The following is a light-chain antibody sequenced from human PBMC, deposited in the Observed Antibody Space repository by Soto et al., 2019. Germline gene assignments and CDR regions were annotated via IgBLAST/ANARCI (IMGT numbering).Light chain of an antibody. CDR2: DAP. V-gene: IGKV1-5*01. Sequence: DVQMTQSPSILSASVGDRVTITCRASQNVGHFLAWFQQKPGKAPALLLYDAPTLQDGVPSRFSGSGSGPEFTLTLSSLQPDDFATYFCPQFVTYPYTFAQGTKVDIK. CDR1: QNVGHF. CDR3: PQFVTYPYT. J-gene: IGKJ2*01.